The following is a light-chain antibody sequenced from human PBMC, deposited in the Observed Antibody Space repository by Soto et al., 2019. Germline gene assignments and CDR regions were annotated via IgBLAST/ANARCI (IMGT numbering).Light chain of an antibody. CDR3: QQYDSTPKT. Sequence: DIQMTHSPSSLSASVGDRITITCRASQSISSSLHWYQQKPGQAPRLLIYKASTITSGVPSRFSGSGSGTDFTLTISRLQPEDFAAYYCQQYDSTPKTFGQGTKVDIK. CDR2: KAS. J-gene: IGKJ1*01. CDR1: QSISSS. V-gene: IGKV1-39*01.